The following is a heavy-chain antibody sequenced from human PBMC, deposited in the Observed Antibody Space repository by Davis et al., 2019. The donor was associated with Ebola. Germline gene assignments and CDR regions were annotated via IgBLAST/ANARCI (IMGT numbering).Heavy chain of an antibody. Sequence: ASVKVSCKASGYTFTSYGISWVRQAPGQGLEWMGWISAYNGNTNYAQKFQGRVTMTRDTSISTAYMELSRLRSDDTAVYYCASFTEEGYYYYYGMDVWGQGTTVTVSS. CDR1: GYTFTSYG. J-gene: IGHJ6*02. CDR2: ISAYNGNT. CDR3: ASFTEEGYYYYYGMDV. D-gene: IGHD1-14*01. V-gene: IGHV1-18*01.